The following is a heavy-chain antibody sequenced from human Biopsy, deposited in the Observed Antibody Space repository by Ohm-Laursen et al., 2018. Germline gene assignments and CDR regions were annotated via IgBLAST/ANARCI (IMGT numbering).Heavy chain of an antibody. D-gene: IGHD1-26*01. CDR3: ATFRASWDTTQGGDY. V-gene: IGHV4-31*03. Sequence: TLSLTCTVSGVSISVDGYYWAWIRQLPGKGLDWIGYIYHSGTTYYNPSPKSRLTMSVDTSKNEISLRLRSVTAADTAVYFFATFRASWDTTQGGDYWGQGTLVTVSS. J-gene: IGHJ4*02. CDR2: IYHSGTT. CDR1: GVSISVDGYY.